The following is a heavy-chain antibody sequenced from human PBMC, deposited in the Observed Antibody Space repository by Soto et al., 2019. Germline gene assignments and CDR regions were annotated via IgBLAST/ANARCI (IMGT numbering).Heavy chain of an antibody. CDR1: GYTFAGYY. CDR2: INPNSGGT. CDR3: AREGYCSSTSCYIDKY. J-gene: IGHJ4*02. V-gene: IGHV1-2*02. D-gene: IGHD2-2*02. Sequence: ASVKVSCKASGYTFAGYYMHWVRQAPGQGLEWMGWINPNSGGTNYAQKFQGRVTMTRDTSISTAYMELSRLRSDDTAVYYCAREGYCSSTSCYIDKYWGQGTLVTVSS.